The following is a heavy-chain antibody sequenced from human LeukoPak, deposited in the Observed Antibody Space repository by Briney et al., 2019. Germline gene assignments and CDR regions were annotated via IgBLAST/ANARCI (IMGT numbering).Heavy chain of an antibody. CDR1: GGTFSSYA. V-gene: IGHV1-69*13. CDR3: ARGGGFGELLPLDY. Sequence: SVTVSCKASGGTFSSYAISWVRQAPGQGLEWMGGIIPIFGTANYAQKFQGRVTITADESTSTAYMELSSLRFEDTAVYYCARGGGFGELLPLDYWGQGTLVTVSS. CDR2: IIPIFGTA. D-gene: IGHD3-10*01. J-gene: IGHJ4*02.